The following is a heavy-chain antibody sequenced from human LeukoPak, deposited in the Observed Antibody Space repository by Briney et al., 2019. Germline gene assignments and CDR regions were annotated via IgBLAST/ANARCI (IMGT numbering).Heavy chain of an antibody. CDR2: FDPEDGET. J-gene: IGHJ4*02. V-gene: IGHV1-24*01. CDR3: ATDAYYYDSSGYFGYFDY. Sequence: ASVKVSCKVSGYTLTELSMHWVRQAPGKGLEWMGGFDPEDGETIYAQKFQGRVTMTEDTSTDTAYMELSSLRSEDTAVYYCATDAYYYDSSGYFGYFDYWGQGTLVTVSS. D-gene: IGHD3-22*01. CDR1: GYTLTELS.